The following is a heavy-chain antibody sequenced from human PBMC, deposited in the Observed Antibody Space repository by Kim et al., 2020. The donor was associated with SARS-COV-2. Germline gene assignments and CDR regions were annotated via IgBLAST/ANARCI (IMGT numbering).Heavy chain of an antibody. Sequence: GGSLRLSCAASGFTFGIYAMSWVRQAPGKGLEWVSTIGGIDGATFYAGSVKGRFTISRDNSKNTLYLQMTSLRTEDTAMYYCARPTGTAATGTAHFDPWGQGTLVTVSS. CDR2: IGGIDGAT. D-gene: IGHD6-13*01. V-gene: IGHV3-23*01. CDR1: GFTFGIYA. J-gene: IGHJ5*02. CDR3: ARPTGTAATGTAHFDP.